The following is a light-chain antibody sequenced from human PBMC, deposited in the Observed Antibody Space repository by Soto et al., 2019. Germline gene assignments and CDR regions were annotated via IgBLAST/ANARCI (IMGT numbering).Light chain of an antibody. CDR1: QSISRW. J-gene: IGKJ5*01. V-gene: IGKV1-5*01. Sequence: DIQMTQSPSTLSASIGDRVTITCRASQSISRWLAWYQKKPGKAPKLLIYDASTLESGVPSRFSGSGYETEFTLTISRLQPDDFATYFCHSRAFGQGTRLEIK. CDR2: DAS. CDR3: HSRA.